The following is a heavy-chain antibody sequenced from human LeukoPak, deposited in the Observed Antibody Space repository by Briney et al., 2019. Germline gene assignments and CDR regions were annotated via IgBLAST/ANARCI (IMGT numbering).Heavy chain of an antibody. D-gene: IGHD5-12*01. J-gene: IGHJ4*02. CDR1: GGSISSSSYY. CDR3: VRGVATVVNRFDY. CDR2: IYYSGST. Sequence: SETLSLTCTVSGGSISSSSYYWGWIRQPPGKGLEWIGSIYYSGSTYYNPSLKSRVTISVDTSKNQFSLNLNSVTAADTAVYYCVRGVATVVNRFDYWGQGTLVTVSS. V-gene: IGHV4-39*07.